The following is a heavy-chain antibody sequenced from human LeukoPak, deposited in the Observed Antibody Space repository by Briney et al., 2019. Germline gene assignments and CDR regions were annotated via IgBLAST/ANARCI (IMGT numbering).Heavy chain of an antibody. J-gene: IGHJ4*02. CDR2: IYYSGST. CDR1: GGSISSRPYY. D-gene: IGHD5-24*01. Sequence: SETLSLTCTVSGGSISSRPYYWGWIRQPPGKGLEWIGNIYYSGSTYYNPSLKSRVTISVDTSKNQFSLKLSSVTAADTAVYYCGGATKTPFDYWGQGTLVTVSS. V-gene: IGHV4-39*03. CDR3: GGATKTPFDY.